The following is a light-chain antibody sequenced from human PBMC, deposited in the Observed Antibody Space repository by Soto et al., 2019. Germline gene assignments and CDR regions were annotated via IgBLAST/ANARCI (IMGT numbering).Light chain of an antibody. J-gene: IGLJ1*01. Sequence: QSVLTQPPSASGSPGQSVTISCTGTSSDVGGYNYVSWYQQPPGTAPQLMLYEVSKRPSGDPDSSPGSKSGSTGSLNVSGLQAEDEADYYCSSYAGTNNLVFGTGTK. CDR3: SSYAGTNNLV. CDR1: SSDVGGYNY. V-gene: IGLV2-8*01. CDR2: EVS.